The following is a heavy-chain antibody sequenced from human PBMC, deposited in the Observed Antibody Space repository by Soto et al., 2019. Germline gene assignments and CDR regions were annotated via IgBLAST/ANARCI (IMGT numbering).Heavy chain of an antibody. V-gene: IGHV1-8*01. J-gene: IGHJ4*01. Sequence: ASVKVSCEASGYTFTSYDINWVRQATGQGLEWMGWINPNTGYTDYAQKFQDRVTMTGNTSITTAYMELSSLRSEDTAVYYCVRGRVMITFGVVIVIDYWG. CDR3: VRGRVMITFGVVIVIDY. CDR1: GYTFTSYD. D-gene: IGHD3-16*02. CDR2: INPNTGYT.